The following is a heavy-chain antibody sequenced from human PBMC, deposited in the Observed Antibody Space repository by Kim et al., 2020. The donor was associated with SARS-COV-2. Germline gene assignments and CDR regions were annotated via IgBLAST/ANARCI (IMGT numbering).Heavy chain of an antibody. V-gene: IGHV3-33*06. J-gene: IGHJ1*01. CDR3: AKDRDDILTGYWYFQH. Sequence: SVKGRFTISRDNSKNTLYLQMNSLRAEDTAVYYCAKDRDDILTGYWYFQHWGQGTLVTVSS. D-gene: IGHD3-9*01.